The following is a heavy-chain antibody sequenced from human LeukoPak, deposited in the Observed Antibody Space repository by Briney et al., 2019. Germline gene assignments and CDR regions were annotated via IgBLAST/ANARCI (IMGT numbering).Heavy chain of an antibody. Sequence: TGGSLRLSCAASGFTFNKYAMSWVRQAPGKGLEWLSGISGSGGTTYYADSVKGRFTISRDNSKNTLYLQMNSLRAEDTAVYYCARAMMVVANLWGVYDYWGQGTLVTVSS. J-gene: IGHJ4*02. CDR1: GFTFNKYA. V-gene: IGHV3-23*01. CDR2: ISGSGGTT. CDR3: ARAMMVVANLWGVYDY. D-gene: IGHD3-22*01.